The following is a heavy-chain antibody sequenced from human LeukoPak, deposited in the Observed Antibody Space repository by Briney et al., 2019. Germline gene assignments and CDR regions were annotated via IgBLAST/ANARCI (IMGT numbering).Heavy chain of an antibody. J-gene: IGHJ6*02. CDR3: ARVYKSGDFWSDYIYYYGMDV. Sequence: PSETLSLTCTVSGGSISSYYWSWIRQPPGKGLEWIGYIYYSGSTNYNPSLKSRVTISVDTSKNQFSLKLSSVTAADTAVYYCARVYKSGDFWSDYIYYYGMDVWGQGTTVTVSS. CDR2: IYYSGST. D-gene: IGHD3-3*01. CDR1: GGSISSYY. V-gene: IGHV4-59*01.